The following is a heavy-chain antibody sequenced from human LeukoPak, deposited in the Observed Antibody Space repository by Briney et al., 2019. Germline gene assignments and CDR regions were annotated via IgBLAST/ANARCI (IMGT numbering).Heavy chain of an antibody. Sequence: PSETLSLTCTVSGGSISSSSYYWGWIRQAPGQGLEWVSYISSSSSTIYYADSVKGRFTISRDNAKNSLYLQMNSLRAEDTAVYYCATLPGSNTLIHGEFDYWGQGTLVTVSS. D-gene: IGHD1-26*01. CDR2: ISSSSSTI. V-gene: IGHV3-48*04. CDR3: ATLPGSNTLIHGEFDY. CDR1: GGSISSSS. J-gene: IGHJ4*02.